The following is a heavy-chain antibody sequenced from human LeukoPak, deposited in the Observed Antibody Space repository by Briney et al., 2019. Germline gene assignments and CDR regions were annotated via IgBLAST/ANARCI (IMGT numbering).Heavy chain of an antibody. J-gene: IGHJ2*01. V-gene: IGHV1-3*03. Sequence: ASVKVSCKASGYTFTNYAIHWVRQAPGQRLEWMGWINAGNGNTKYSQEFQGRVTMTRDTSASTAYMELSSLRSEDTAVYYCAKPSLYYYDTSGYYRYWYFDLWGRGTLVTVSS. CDR1: GYTFTNYA. D-gene: IGHD3-22*01. CDR2: INAGNGNT. CDR3: AKPSLYYYDTSGYYRYWYFDL.